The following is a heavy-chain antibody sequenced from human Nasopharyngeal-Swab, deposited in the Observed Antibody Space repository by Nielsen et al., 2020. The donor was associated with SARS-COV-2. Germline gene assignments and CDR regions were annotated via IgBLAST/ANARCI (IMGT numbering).Heavy chain of an antibody. V-gene: IGHV3-48*03. D-gene: IGHD1-7*01. CDR3: AREGTGTTGGMDV. CDR2: ISSSGSTI. Sequence: GESLKISCAASGFAFSSYEMNWVRQAPGKGLEWVSYISSSGSTIYYADSVKGRFTVSRDNAKNSLYLQMNSPRAEDTAVYYCAREGTGTTGGMDVWGQGTTVTVSS. J-gene: IGHJ6*02. CDR1: GFAFSSYE.